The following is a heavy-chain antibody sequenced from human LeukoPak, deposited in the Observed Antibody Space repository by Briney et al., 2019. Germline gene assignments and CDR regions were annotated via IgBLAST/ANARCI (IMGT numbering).Heavy chain of an antibody. CDR1: GGSISGYY. CDR2: IDSSGDT. D-gene: IGHD3-9*01. Sequence: SETLSLTCTVSGGSISGYYWSWIRQPPGKALEWIAYIDSSGDTNSNPSLKSRVTISVDTSKNQFSLRLNSVTAADTAFYYCARHPPGLRYFDPWGQGTLVTVSS. V-gene: IGHV4-59*08. CDR3: ARHPPGLRYFDP. J-gene: IGHJ5*02.